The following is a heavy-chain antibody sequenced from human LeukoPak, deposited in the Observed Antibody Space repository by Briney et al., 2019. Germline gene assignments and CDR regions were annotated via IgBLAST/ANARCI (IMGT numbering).Heavy chain of an antibody. Sequence: GGSLRLSCAASGFTFSIYSMNWVRQAPEKGLEWVSYISDSSSTIYYTDSVKGRFTISRDNAKSSLYLQMNSLRAEDTAVYYCAKDRVRNFDYWGQGTLVTVSS. CDR2: ISDSSSTI. V-gene: IGHV3-48*01. D-gene: IGHD1-1*01. CDR1: GFTFSIYS. CDR3: AKDRVRNFDY. J-gene: IGHJ4*02.